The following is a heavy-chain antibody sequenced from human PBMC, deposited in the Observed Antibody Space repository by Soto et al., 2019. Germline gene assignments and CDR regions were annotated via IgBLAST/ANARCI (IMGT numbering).Heavy chain of an antibody. Sequence: ASVKVSCKASGYTFTSYDINWVRQATGQGLEWMGWMNPNSGNTGYAQKFQGRVTMTRNTSISTAYMELSSLRSEDTAVYYCARGRALEWFGRLRGGSYYCYYMDAWCKGTTLTVSS. J-gene: IGHJ6*03. CDR1: GYTFTSYD. CDR3: ARGRALEWFGRLRGGSYYCYYMDA. V-gene: IGHV1-8*01. D-gene: IGHD3-3*01. CDR2: MNPNSGNT.